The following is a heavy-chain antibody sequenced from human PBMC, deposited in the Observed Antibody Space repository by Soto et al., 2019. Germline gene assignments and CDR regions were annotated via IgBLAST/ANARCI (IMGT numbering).Heavy chain of an antibody. CDR3: GRDNWGSIDY. D-gene: IGHD7-27*01. Sequence: QMQLQESGPGLVKPSETLSLNCVVSGGSVSSGDQAWGWIRQPPGKGLEWIGYSRSVNSNPSLRSRVTISVDTAKNQFSLKLSSVTAADTAVYSCGRDNWGSIDYWGQGTQVTVSS. V-gene: IGHV4-61*08. J-gene: IGHJ4*02. CDR1: GGSVSSGDQA. CDR2: SRSV.